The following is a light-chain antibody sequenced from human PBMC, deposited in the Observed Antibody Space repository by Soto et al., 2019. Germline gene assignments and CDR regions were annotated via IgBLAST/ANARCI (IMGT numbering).Light chain of an antibody. CDR2: EVS. CDR3: SSYTGSNNYVV. CDR1: SSDVGGYNY. J-gene: IGLJ2*01. Sequence: LTQPPSASGSPGQSVTISCTGTSSDVGGYNYVSWYQQHPGKAPKLIIYEVSKRPSGVPDRFSGSKSGNTASLTVSGLQAEDEAHYYCSSYTGSNNYVVFGGGTKVTVL. V-gene: IGLV2-8*01.